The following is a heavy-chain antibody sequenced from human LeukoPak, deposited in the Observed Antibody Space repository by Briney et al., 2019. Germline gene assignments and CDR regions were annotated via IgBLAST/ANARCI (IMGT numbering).Heavy chain of an antibody. V-gene: IGHV4-61*02. D-gene: IGHD6-19*01. CDR3: ARASALAGDY. CDR2: IYTSGST. J-gene: IGHJ4*02. CDR1: GGSISSGSYC. Sequence: PSETLSLTCTVSGGSISSGSYCWTWIRQPAGKGLEWIARIYTSGSTNYNPSLKSRVTISVDTSKNQSSLKLSSVTAADTAVYYCARASALAGDYWGQGTLVTVSS.